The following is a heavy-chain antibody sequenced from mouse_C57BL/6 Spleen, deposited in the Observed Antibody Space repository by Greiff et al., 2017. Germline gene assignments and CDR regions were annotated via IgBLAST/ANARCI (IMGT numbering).Heavy chain of an antibody. D-gene: IGHD2-10*01. CDR2: ISSGGDYI. Sequence: EVKLVESGEGLVKPGGSLKLSCAASGFTFSSYAMSWVRQTPEKRLEWVAYISSGGDYIYYADTVKGRFTISRDNARNTLYLQMSSLQSEDTAMYYCTRAPSYYGNCRYFDVWGTGTTVTVSS. CDR3: TRAPSYYGNCRYFDV. CDR1: GFTFSSYA. J-gene: IGHJ1*03. V-gene: IGHV5-9-1*02.